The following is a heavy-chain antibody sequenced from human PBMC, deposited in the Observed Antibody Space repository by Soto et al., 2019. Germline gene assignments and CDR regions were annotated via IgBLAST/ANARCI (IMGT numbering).Heavy chain of an antibody. CDR1: GGSISSSNW. CDR2: IYHSGST. V-gene: IGHV4-4*02. CDR3: AEGHSSSWYGNWFDP. Sequence: SETLSLTCAVSGGSISSSNWWSWVRQPPGKGLEWIGEIYHSGSTNYKPSLKSRVTISVDKSKNQFSLKLSSVTAADTAVYYCAEGHSSSWYGNWFDPWGQGTLVTVSS. D-gene: IGHD6-13*01. J-gene: IGHJ5*02.